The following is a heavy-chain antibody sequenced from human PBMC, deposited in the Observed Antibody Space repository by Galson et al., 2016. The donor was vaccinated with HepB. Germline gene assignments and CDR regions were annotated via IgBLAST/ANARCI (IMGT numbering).Heavy chain of an antibody. J-gene: IGHJ3*02. CDR3: TAAAGPDAFDI. V-gene: IGHV3-7*01. Sequence: SLRLSCAASGLTFSRYWMSWVRQAPGKGLEWVANINRDGSEKYYVDSVKGRFTISRDNAKDSLYLQMNSLRAEDTAVYYCTAAAGPDAFDIWGQGTMVTVSS. CDR2: INRDGSEK. D-gene: IGHD6-13*01. CDR1: GLTFSRYW.